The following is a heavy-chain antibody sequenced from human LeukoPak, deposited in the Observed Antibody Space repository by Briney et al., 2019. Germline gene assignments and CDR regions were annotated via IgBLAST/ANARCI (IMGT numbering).Heavy chain of an antibody. J-gene: IGHJ4*02. CDR2: ISGSGGST. CDR1: GFTFSSYG. CDR3: AKGSDEIYGAGDY. V-gene: IGHV3-23*01. D-gene: IGHD4-17*01. Sequence: QPGGSLRLSCAASGFTFSSYGMSWVRQAPGKGLEWVSAISGSGGSTYYADSVKGRFTISRDNSKNTLYLQMNSLRAEDTAVYYCAKGSDEIYGAGDYWGQGTLVTVSS.